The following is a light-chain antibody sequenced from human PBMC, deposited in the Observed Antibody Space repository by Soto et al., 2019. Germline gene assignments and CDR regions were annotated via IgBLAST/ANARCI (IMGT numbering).Light chain of an antibody. CDR1: VIGSIS. J-gene: IGLJ2*01. CDR2: DDS. Sequence: SYELTQPPSVSVAPGQTASITCGGNVIGSISVHWYQQKPGQAPVLVVFDDSDRPSGIPERFSGSNSRNTATLTISRVEAGDEADYYCQVWYSSSDHVIFGGGTQLTVL. CDR3: QVWYSSSDHVI. V-gene: IGLV3-21*02.